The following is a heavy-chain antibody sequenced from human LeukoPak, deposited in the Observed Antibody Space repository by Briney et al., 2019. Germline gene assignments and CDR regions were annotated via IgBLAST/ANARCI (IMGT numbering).Heavy chain of an antibody. J-gene: IGHJ4*02. Sequence: GGSLRLSCAASGFTFSSNAMSWVRQTPGKGLEWVSAISGSGGTTYYADSVKGRFTISRGNSKNTLYLQMNSLRAEDTAVYYCAKHLSCSTWGQGTLVTVSS. CDR3: AKHLSCST. V-gene: IGHV3-23*01. CDR1: GFTFSSNA. D-gene: IGHD2-2*02. CDR2: ISGSGGTT.